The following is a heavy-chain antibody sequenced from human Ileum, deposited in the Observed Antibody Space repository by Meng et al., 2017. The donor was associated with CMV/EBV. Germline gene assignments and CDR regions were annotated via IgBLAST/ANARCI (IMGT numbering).Heavy chain of an antibody. Sequence: EVQLVESGGGLVKPGESLSLPCAASGFTFSTAWMNWVRQSPGKGLEWVGRIKSKTDGGTTDYAAPVKGRFTISRDDSENTLYLQMNSLKTEDTAVYYCTTGYSSSWHDGYWGQGTLVTASS. CDR2: IKSKTDGGTT. J-gene: IGHJ4*02. CDR1: GFTFSTAW. CDR3: TTGYSSSWHDGY. D-gene: IGHD6-19*01. V-gene: IGHV3-15*01.